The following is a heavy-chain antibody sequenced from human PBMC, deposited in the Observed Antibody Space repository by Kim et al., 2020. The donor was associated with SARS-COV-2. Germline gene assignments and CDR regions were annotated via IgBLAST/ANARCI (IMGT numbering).Heavy chain of an antibody. V-gene: IGHV3-74*01. CDR2: T. Sequence: TNDGESVKGRCAISRDNAKNTLYLEMNSLRVEGTAVYYCARVGSGSYYFDYWGQGTLVTVS. D-gene: IGHD3-16*01. CDR3: ARVGSGSYYFDY. J-gene: IGHJ4*02.